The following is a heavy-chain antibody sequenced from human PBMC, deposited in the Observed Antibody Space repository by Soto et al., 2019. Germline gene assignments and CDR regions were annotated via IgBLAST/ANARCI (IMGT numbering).Heavy chain of an antibody. CDR2: IDPEDATT. CDR3: ARGVTNGNYVTDY. J-gene: IGHJ4*01. CDR1: GYTLRRLS. D-gene: IGHD2-8*01. Sequence: GASVKVSCKVSGYTLRRLSMSWVRQAPGKGLEWVAGIDPEDATTTHAQNFQGRLTLTEDTSTDTAYLELSSLKSDATAVYYCARGVTNGNYVTDYWVQGTMVTVSS. V-gene: IGHV1-24*01.